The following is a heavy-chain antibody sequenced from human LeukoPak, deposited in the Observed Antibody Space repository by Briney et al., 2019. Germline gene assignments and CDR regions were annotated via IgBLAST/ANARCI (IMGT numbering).Heavy chain of an antibody. J-gene: IGHJ5*02. CDR1: GGSFSGYY. Sequence: LETLSLTCAVYGGSFSGYYWSWIRQPPGKGLEWIGEINHSGSTNYNPSLKSRVTISVDTSKNQFSLKLSSVTAADTAVYYCARRSITMIVVVTKMGSWFDPWGQGTLVTVSS. CDR3: ARRSITMIVVVTKMGSWFDP. D-gene: IGHD3-22*01. V-gene: IGHV4-34*01. CDR2: INHSGST.